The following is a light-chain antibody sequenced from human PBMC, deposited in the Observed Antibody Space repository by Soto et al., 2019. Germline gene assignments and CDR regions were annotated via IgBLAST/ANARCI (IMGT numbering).Light chain of an antibody. J-gene: IGLJ1*01. CDR1: DSDIGGYKY. Sequence: QSVLTQPASVSGSPGQSITISCTGTDSDIGGYKYVSWYQQHPGKAPKLMIYEANNRPSGVSNRFSGSKSGNTASLTISGLQAEDEADYYCSSYAGSSNVFGTGTKVTVL. CDR3: SSYAGSSNV. CDR2: EAN. V-gene: IGLV2-14*01.